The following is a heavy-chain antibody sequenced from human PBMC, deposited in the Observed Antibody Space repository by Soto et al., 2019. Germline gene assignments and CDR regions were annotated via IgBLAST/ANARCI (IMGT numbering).Heavy chain of an antibody. CDR2: ISGSDGKT. CDR1: GFSFGSYA. J-gene: IGHJ4*02. D-gene: IGHD3-3*01. V-gene: IGHV3-23*01. Sequence: GGSLRLSCAASGFSFGSYALSWVRQAQGKGLEWVSTISGSDGKTFYADSVKGRFSISRDTSQSTLYLQMNSLRADDTAMYYCARWSYLDYWGQGTRVTV. CDR3: ARWSYLDY.